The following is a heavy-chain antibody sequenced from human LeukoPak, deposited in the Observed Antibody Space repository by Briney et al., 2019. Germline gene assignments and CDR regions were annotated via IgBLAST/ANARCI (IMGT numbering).Heavy chain of an antibody. CDR3: ARGEWLEENNWFDP. CDR1: GGSISSSSYY. CDR2: IYYSGST. D-gene: IGHD6-19*01. Sequence: PSETLSLTCTVSGGSISSSSYYWGWIRQPPGKGLEWIGYIYYSGSTNYNPSLKSRVTISVDTSKNQFSLKLSSVTAADTAVYYCARGEWLEENNWFDPWGQGTLVTVSS. V-gene: IGHV4-61*05. J-gene: IGHJ5*02.